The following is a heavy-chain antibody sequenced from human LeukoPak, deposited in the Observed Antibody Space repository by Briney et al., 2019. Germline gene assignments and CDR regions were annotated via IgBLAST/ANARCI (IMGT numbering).Heavy chain of an antibody. CDR2: IIPIFGTA. CDR3: ARGGHITIFGVVTRGEFDY. V-gene: IGHV1-69*05. J-gene: IGHJ4*02. CDR1: GGTFTSYA. D-gene: IGHD3-3*01. Sequence: SVKVSCKASGGTFTSYAISWVRQAPGQGLEWMGGIIPIFGTANYAQKLQGRVTITTDESTSTACMELSSLRSEDTAVYYCARGGHITIFGVVTRGEFDYWGQGTLVTVSS.